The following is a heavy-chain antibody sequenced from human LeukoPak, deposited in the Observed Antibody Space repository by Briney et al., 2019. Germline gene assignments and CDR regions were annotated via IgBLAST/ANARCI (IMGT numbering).Heavy chain of an antibody. CDR3: ARDLRYFDWLPPNWFDP. J-gene: IGHJ5*02. V-gene: IGHV1-69*04. CDR1: GGTFSSYA. D-gene: IGHD3-9*01. Sequence: ASVKVSCKASGGTFSSYAISWVRQAPGQGREWMGRIIPILGIANYAQKFQGRVTITADKSTSTAYMELSSLRSEDTAVYYCARDLRYFDWLPPNWFDPWGQGTLVTVSS. CDR2: IIPILGIA.